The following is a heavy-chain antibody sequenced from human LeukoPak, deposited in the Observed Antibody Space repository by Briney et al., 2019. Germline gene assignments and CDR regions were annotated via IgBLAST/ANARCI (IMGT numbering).Heavy chain of an antibody. CDR2: INPNSGGT. J-gene: IGHJ6*02. V-gene: IGHV1-2*02. CDR3: AKLLDGDYYYGMDV. CDR1: GYTFTGYY. D-gene: IGHD1-26*01. Sequence: ASVKVSCKASGYTFTGYYMHWVRQAPGQGLEWMGWINPNSGGTNYAQKFQGRVTMTRDTSISTAYMELSRLRSDDTAVYYCAKLLDGDYYYGMDVWGQGTTVTVSS.